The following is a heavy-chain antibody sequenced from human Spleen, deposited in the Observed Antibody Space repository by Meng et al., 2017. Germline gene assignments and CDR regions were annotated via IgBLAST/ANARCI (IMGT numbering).Heavy chain of an antibody. V-gene: IGHV4-38-2*02. CDR1: GYDISSGYY. Sequence: SETLSLTCTVSGYDISSGYYWGWIRQPPGKGLECIGYLYHSGTTFYNPSLRSLVTISEDTSKNQFSLMLSSVTAADTAVYYCATGIGVAYYPYWGQGTLVTVSS. CDR2: LYHSGTT. J-gene: IGHJ4*02. D-gene: IGHD3-16*01. CDR3: ATGIGVAYYPY.